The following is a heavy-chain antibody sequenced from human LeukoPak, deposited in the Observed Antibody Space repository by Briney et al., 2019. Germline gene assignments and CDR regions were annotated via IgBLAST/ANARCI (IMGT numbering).Heavy chain of an antibody. CDR1: GGTFSSYA. Sequence: SVKVSCKASGGTFSSYAISWVRQAPGQGLEWMGGIIPIFGTANYAQKFQGRVTITADESTSTAYMELSSLRSEDTAVYYCASILEGYSYGKGRFDYWGQGTLVTVSS. D-gene: IGHD5-18*01. V-gene: IGHV1-69*13. CDR2: IIPIFGTA. J-gene: IGHJ4*02. CDR3: ASILEGYSYGKGRFDY.